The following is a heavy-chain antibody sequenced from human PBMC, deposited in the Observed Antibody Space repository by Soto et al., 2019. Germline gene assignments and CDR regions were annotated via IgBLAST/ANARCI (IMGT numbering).Heavy chain of an antibody. CDR3: ARAPRFTYDYGDY. V-gene: IGHV5-51*01. J-gene: IGHJ4*02. Sequence: GASLKISCKGSGYSFTSYWIGWVRQMPGKGLEWMGIIYPGDSDTRYSPSFQGQVTISADKSISTAYLQWSSLKASDTAMYYCARAPRFTYDYGDYWGQGTLVTVSS. D-gene: IGHD2-2*01. CDR1: GYSFTSYW. CDR2: IYPGDSDT.